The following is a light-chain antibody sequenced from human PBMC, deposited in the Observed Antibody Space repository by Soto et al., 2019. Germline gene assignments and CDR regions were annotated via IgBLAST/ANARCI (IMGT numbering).Light chain of an antibody. J-gene: IGKJ3*01. CDR1: QTISTW. CDR3: QQYNNWPFT. V-gene: IGKV1-5*03. CDR2: KAS. Sequence: DIQMTQSPSTLSASVGDRVTITCRASQTISTWLAWYQQKPGKAPKLLIYKASILESGVPSRFSGSGSGTEFTLTISSLQSEDFAVYYCQQYNNWPFTFGPGTKVDIK.